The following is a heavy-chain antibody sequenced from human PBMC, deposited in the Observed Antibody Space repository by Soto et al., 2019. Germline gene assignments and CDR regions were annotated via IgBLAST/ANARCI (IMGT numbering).Heavy chain of an antibody. J-gene: IGHJ3*02. CDR2: NYRTGST. Sequence: SETLSLTCTVSGGSINTYCWYWIRQSPVKGLEWIGYNYRTGSTHYNPSLNGRVALSLDTSRNKFSLKLNSVTAADTAVYFCAIQLREYPFDIWGQGTLVTVSS. CDR1: GGSINTYC. CDR3: AIQLREYPFDI. V-gene: IGHV4-59*01. D-gene: IGHD1-1*01.